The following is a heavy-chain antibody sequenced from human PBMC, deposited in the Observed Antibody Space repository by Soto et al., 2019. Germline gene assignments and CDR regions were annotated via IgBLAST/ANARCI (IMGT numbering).Heavy chain of an antibody. D-gene: IGHD6-13*01. J-gene: IGHJ4*02. CDR2: ISAYNGNT. V-gene: IGHV1-18*01. Sequence: QVQLVQSGAEVKKPGASVKVSCKASGYTFTNYAFSWERQAPGQGLEWMGWISAYNGNTNYPQKLQGRVTMTTDTSTSTAYMELRSLRSDDTAVYYCARDLAAAGPFDCWGQGTLVTVSS. CDR1: GYTFTNYA. CDR3: ARDLAAAGPFDC.